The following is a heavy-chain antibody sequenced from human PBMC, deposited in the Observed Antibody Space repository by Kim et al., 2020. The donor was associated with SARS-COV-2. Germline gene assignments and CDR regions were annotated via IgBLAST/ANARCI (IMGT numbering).Heavy chain of an antibody. CDR2: IKSETDGGTT. J-gene: IGHJ6*02. CDR3: ATARVAAGGHYYYYAMEV. CDR1: GFTFNKAW. V-gene: IGHV3-15*01. D-gene: IGHD6-13*01. Sequence: GGSLRLSCAASGFTFNKAWMNWVRQPPGKGLEWVGLIKSETDGGTTDYTAPVKGRFTISRDDSQNTLFLQMNSLKSEDTAVYYCATARVAAGGHYYYYAMEVWGQGTTVTVSS.